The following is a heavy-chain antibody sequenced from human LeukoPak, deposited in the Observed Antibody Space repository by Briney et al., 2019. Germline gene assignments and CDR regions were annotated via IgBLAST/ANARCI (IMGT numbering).Heavy chain of an antibody. CDR2: INPSSGST. D-gene: IGHD5-24*01. Sequence: ASVKVSCKASGYTFTNYYMHWVRQAPGQGLEWMGIINPSSGSTGYAQKFQGRVTMTRDTSTSTVYMDLSSLKSEDTAVYYCVRSRDGYNYFDYWGQGTLVTVPS. CDR3: VRSRDGYNYFDY. CDR1: GYTFTNYY. J-gene: IGHJ4*02. V-gene: IGHV1-46*01.